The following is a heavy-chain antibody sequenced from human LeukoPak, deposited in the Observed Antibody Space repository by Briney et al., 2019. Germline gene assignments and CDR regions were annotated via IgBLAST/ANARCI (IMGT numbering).Heavy chain of an antibody. CDR3: ASSGGSCCMNGMDV. D-gene: IGHD2-15*01. CDR2: ISAYNGNT. J-gene: IGHJ6*02. V-gene: IGHV1-18*01. CDR1: GYTFTSYG. Sequence: GASVKVSCKASGYTFTSYGISWVRQAPGQGLEWMGWISAYNGNTNYAQKLQGRVTMTTDTSTSTAYMELSSLRSEDTAVYYCASSGGSCCMNGMDVWGQGTTVTVSS.